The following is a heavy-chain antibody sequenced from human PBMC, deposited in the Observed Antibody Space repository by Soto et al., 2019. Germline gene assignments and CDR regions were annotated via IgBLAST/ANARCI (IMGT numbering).Heavy chain of an antibody. CDR1: GYTFINYG. J-gene: IGHJ5*02. V-gene: IGHV1-18*01. Sequence: ASVKVSCKASGYTFINYGITWVRQAPGQGLEWMGWISGYNGNTNYAQSLQGRVTMTTDTSTSTAYLELRNLRSDDTAMYYCARDEVPAANWLVRWGQGTLVTVSS. CDR3: ARDEVPAANWLVR. D-gene: IGHD2-2*01. CDR2: ISGYNGNT.